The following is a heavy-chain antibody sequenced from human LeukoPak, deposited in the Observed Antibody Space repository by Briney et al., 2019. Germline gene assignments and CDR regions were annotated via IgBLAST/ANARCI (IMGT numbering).Heavy chain of an antibody. Sequence: GGSLRLSCAASGFTFSSYGMSWVRQAPGKGLEGASGISWNIGSIGYADSVKGRFTISRDNPKNSLYLQMNSLRAEDTALYYCAKDMVAYGSAPDVWDKGTTVTISS. CDR2: ISWNIGSI. CDR3: AKDMVAYGSAPDV. J-gene: IGHJ6*04. V-gene: IGHV3-9*01. CDR1: GFTFSSYG. D-gene: IGHD3-10*01.